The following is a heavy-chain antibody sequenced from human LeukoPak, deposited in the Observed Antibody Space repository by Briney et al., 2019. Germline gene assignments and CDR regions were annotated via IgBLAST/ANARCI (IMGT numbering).Heavy chain of an antibody. CDR1: GYTFTSYA. J-gene: IGHJ2*01. Sequence: ASVKVSCKASGYTFTSYAISWVRQAPGQGLEWMGWIGTYNGNTNYAQNLQGRVTMTTDTSTSTAYMELRSLRSDDTAVYYCARDFTIFGVVPRYFDLWGRGTLVTVSS. CDR3: ARDFTIFGVVPRYFDL. D-gene: IGHD3-3*01. V-gene: IGHV1-18*01. CDR2: IGTYNGNT.